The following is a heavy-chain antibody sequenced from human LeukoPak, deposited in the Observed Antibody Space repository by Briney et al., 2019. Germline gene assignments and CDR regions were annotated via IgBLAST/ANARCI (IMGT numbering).Heavy chain of an antibody. D-gene: IGHD7-27*01. CDR3: SADPGDH. CDR2: INQDGSKK. J-gene: IGHJ4*02. CDR1: GLTFRNHA. V-gene: IGHV3-7*01. Sequence: GGSLRLSCAASGLTFRNHAMSWVRQAPGKGLEWVANINQDGSKKYYVDSVKGRFTISRDNAKNSLYLQMNSLGVDDTAVYFCSADPGDHWGRGTLVSVSS.